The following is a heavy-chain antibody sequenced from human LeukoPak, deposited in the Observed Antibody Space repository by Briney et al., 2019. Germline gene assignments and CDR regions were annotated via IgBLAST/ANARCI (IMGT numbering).Heavy chain of an antibody. CDR3: ARGGGYNWFDP. V-gene: IGHV4-34*01. CDR1: GGSISNYY. D-gene: IGHD3-16*01. Sequence: TSETLSLTCTVSGGSISNYYWSWIRQPPGKGLEWIGEINHSGSTNYNPSLKTRVTISVDTSKNQFSLKMSSVTAADTAVYYCARGGGYNWFDPWGQGTLVTVSS. J-gene: IGHJ5*02. CDR2: INHSGST.